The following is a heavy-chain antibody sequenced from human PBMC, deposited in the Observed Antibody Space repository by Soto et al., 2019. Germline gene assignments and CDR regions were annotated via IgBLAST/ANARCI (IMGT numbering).Heavy chain of an antibody. Sequence: SVKVSCKVSGSRFSNYVISWVRQAPGHGLEWLGRTIPIFNSTKYAQSFQGRVTITADKSTSTASLELSSLRSDDTAVYYCAREGRGKKAGYNGLVSLGYWGQGTLVTVSS. CDR1: GSRFSNYV. CDR2: TIPIFNST. D-gene: IGHD2-2*02. J-gene: IGHJ4*02. V-gene: IGHV1-69*06. CDR3: AREGRGKKAGYNGLVSLGY.